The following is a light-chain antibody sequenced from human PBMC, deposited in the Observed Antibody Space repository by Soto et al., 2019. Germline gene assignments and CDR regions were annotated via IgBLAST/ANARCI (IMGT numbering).Light chain of an antibody. V-gene: IGKV2-30*01. J-gene: IGKJ2*01. Sequence: DVVMTQSPLSLPVTLGQPASISCRSTHSLDYSDGNTYLSWFQQRPGQSPRRLIYQISDRDSGVPDRFSGSGSGTDFTLKISRVEAEDVGVYYCMQGTHWPYTFGQGTKV. CDR3: MQGTHWPYT. CDR2: QIS. CDR1: HSLDYSDGNTY.